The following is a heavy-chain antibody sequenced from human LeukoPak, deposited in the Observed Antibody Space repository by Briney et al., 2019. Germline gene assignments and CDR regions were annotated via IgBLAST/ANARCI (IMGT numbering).Heavy chain of an antibody. CDR3: ARVGTEARIIRNPGSIDSGKTGRSAFDI. CDR1: GFTFISYE. V-gene: IGHV3-48*03. J-gene: IGHJ3*02. Sequence: PGGSLRLSCAASGFTFISYEMNWVRQAPGKGLEWVSYISSSGSTIYYADSVKGRLTISRDNAKNSLYLQMNRLRAEETAVYYCARVGTEARIIRNPGSIDSGKTGRSAFDIWGQGTMVTVSS. D-gene: IGHD1-26*01. CDR2: ISSSGSTI.